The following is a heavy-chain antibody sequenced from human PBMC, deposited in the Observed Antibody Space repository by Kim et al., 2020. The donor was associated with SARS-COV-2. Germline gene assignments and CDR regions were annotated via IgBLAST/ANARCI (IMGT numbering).Heavy chain of an antibody. D-gene: IGHD6-13*01. V-gene: IGHV4-59*08. CDR3: ARQGSSSWYGLDYYFDY. Sequence: SETLSLTCTVSGASIASYYWSWIRQPPGKGLEWIGYSHYSGNTNQNPSLKSRLTISVDASRNQFSLALTSVTAADTAVYYCARQGSSSWYGLDYYFDYWGQGSLLTVSS. CDR2: SHYSGNT. J-gene: IGHJ4*02. CDR1: GASIASYY.